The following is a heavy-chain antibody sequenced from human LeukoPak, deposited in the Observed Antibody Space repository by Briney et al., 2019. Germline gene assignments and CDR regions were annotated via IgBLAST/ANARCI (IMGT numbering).Heavy chain of an antibody. CDR1: GGSISSYF. J-gene: IGHJ4*02. Sequence: SETLSLTCTVSGGSISSYFWSWIRQPPGKGLEWIGYLYYSGSTNYNPSLKSRVTISVDTSKNQFSLKLSSVTAADTAVYYCARATGEYTSSRPLDYWGQGTLVPVSS. CDR2: LYYSGST. CDR3: ARATGEYTSSRPLDY. V-gene: IGHV4-59*01. D-gene: IGHD6-6*01.